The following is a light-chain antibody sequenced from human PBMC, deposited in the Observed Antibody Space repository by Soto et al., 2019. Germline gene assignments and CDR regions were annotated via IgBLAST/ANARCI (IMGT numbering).Light chain of an antibody. CDR2: GAS. CDR3: QQRSNWLWT. V-gene: IGKV3D-20*02. CDR1: QSVSTN. Sequence: EIMMTQSPATLSVSPGERATLSFRASQSVSTNLAWYQQKPGQAPRLLIYGASSRATGIPDRFSGSGSGTDFTLTISRLEPEDFAVYYRQQRSNWLWTFGQGTKVDI. J-gene: IGKJ1*01.